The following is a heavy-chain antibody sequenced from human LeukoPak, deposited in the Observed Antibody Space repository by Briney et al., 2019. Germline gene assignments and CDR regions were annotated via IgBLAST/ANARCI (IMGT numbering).Heavy chain of an antibody. CDR2: IYTSGST. Sequence: PSQTLSLTCTVSGGSISSGSYYWRWIRQPAGKGLEWIGRIYTSGSTNYNPSLKSRVTMSVDTSKNQFSLKLSSVTAADTAVYYCARDRVAVAADWFDPWGQGTLVTVSS. CDR3: ARDRVAVAADWFDP. J-gene: IGHJ5*02. V-gene: IGHV4-61*02. CDR1: GGSISSGSYY. D-gene: IGHD6-19*01.